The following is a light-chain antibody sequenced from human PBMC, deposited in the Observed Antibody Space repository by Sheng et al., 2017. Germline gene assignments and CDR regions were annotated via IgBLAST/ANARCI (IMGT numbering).Light chain of an antibody. J-gene: IGLJ3*02. Sequence: SYELTQPLSVSVALGQTARITCGGNNIGSKNVHWYQQKPGQAPXLVIYRDSNRPSGIPERFSGSNSGNTATLTISRAQAGDEADYYCQVWDSSTVFGGGTKLTVL. CDR1: NIGSKN. CDR3: QVWDSSTV. V-gene: IGLV3-9*01. CDR2: RDS.